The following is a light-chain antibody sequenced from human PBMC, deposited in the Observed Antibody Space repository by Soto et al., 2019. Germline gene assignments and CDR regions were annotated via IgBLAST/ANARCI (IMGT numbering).Light chain of an antibody. CDR3: MQGTHWPWT. CDR2: KVS. V-gene: IGKV2-30*01. CDR1: QSPLYSDGNTY. Sequence: DVVMTQSPLSLPVTLGPPASISSSCSQSPLYSDGNTYLSWFQQRPGQSPRRMIYKVSNRDSGVPDRFSGSGSGTDCTLKISRVEAEDVGVYYCMQGTHWPWTLGQGTKVDIK. J-gene: IGKJ1*01.